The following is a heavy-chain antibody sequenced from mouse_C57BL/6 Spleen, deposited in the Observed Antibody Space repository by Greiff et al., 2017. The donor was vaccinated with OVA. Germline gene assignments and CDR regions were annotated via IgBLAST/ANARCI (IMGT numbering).Heavy chain of an antibody. CDR3: ARGGDYDAYYFDY. CDR1: GFTFSDYG. J-gene: IGHJ2*01. D-gene: IGHD2-4*01. CDR2: ISSGSSTI. Sequence: EVHLVESGGGLVKPGGSLKLSCAASGFTFSDYGMHWVRQAPEKGLEWVAYISSGSSTIYYADTVKGRFTISRDNAKNTLFLQMTSLRSEDTAMYYCARGGDYDAYYFDYWGQGTTLTVSS. V-gene: IGHV5-17*01.